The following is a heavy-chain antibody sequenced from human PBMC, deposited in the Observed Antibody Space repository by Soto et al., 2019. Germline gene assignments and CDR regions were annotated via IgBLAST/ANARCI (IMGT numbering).Heavy chain of an antibody. CDR1: GYTFTSYA. J-gene: IGHJ6*02. V-gene: IGHV1-3*01. CDR2: INAGNGNT. CDR3: ARRSYSSGTYYYGMDV. Sequence: ASVKVSCKASGYTFTSYAMHWVLQAPGQRLEWMGWINAGNGNTKYSQKFQGRVTITRDTSASTAYMELSSLRSEDTAVYYCARRSYSSGTYYYGMDVWGQGATVTVS. D-gene: IGHD6-19*01.